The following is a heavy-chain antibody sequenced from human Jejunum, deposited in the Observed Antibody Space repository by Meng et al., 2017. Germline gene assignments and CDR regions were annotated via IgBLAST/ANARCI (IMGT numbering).Heavy chain of an antibody. J-gene: IGHJ4*02. Sequence: VQLEEAGHGLVKPSGTLSRTCSVSGGSITTDWWNWVRQPPGKGLEWIGEIWHSGASNYNPSLRSRVTISVDKSKNQLSLELASLTAADTAVYYCARGATGTRPFDYWGQGTLVTVSS. CDR2: IWHSGAS. CDR3: ARGATGTRPFDY. V-gene: IGHV4-4*02. D-gene: IGHD5-12*01. CDR1: GGSITTDW.